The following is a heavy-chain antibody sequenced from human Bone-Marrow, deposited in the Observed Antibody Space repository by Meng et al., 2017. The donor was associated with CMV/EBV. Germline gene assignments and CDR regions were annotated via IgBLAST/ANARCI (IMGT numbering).Heavy chain of an antibody. V-gene: IGHV3-49*04. D-gene: IGHD6-13*01. Sequence: GESLKISCTASGFTFGDYAMSWVRQAPGKGLEWVGFIRSKAYGGTTEYAASVKGRFTISRDDSKNTLYLQMNSLKTEDTAVYYCTTDPYISSWTFFDYWGQGTLVTVSS. CDR3: TTDPYISSWTFFDY. CDR2: IRSKAYGGTT. J-gene: IGHJ4*02. CDR1: GFTFGDYA.